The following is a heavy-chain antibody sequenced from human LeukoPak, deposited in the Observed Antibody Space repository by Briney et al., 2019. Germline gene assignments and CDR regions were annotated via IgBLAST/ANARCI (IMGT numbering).Heavy chain of an antibody. CDR2: ISYDGSNK. V-gene: IGHV3-30-3*01. J-gene: IGHJ4*02. Sequence: PGGSLRLSCAASGFTFSSYAMHWVRQAPGKGLEWVAVISYDGSNKYYADSVKGRFTISRDNSKNTLYLQMNSLRAEDTAVYYCARVSWGPYYDILTGYFDYWGQGTLVTASS. D-gene: IGHD3-9*01. CDR1: GFTFSSYA. CDR3: ARVSWGPYYDILTGYFDY.